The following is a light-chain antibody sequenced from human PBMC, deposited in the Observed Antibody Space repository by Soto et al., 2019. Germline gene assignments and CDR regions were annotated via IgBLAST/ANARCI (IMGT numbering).Light chain of an antibody. Sequence: QSVLTQPASVSGSPGQSITISCTGTSSDIGGYNCVSWYQQHPGNPPKLMIYEVSNRPSGVSNRFSGSKSGNTASLTISGLQAEDEADYYCSSHTTSNTQVFGGGTKLTVL. CDR2: EVS. CDR3: SSHTTSNTQV. V-gene: IGLV2-14*01. J-gene: IGLJ3*02. CDR1: SSDIGGYNC.